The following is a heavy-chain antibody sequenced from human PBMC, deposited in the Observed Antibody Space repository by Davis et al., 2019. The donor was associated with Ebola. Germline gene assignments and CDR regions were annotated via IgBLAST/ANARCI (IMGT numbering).Heavy chain of an antibody. CDR3: ARHSAGLDF. CDR1: GYSFTTYC. CDR2: ACPGESDS. J-gene: IGHJ6*02. V-gene: IGHV5-51*01. Sequence: GESLKISCKGFGYSFTTYCTTWVRQEAGKGLEWMGIACPGESDSRYSPSFQGQVTISVDKSINTAYLQWSSLKASDSALYYCARHSAGLDFWGQGTQSPSP.